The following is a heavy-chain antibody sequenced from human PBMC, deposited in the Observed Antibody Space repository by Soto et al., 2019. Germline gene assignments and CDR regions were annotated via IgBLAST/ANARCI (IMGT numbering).Heavy chain of an antibody. Sequence: ASVKVSCKASGYTFTSYGISWVRQAPGQGLEWMGWISAYNGNTNYAQKLQGRVTMTTDTSTSTAYMELRSLRSDDTAVYYCARDTGIAVAVAAFDIGGQGTMVTVSS. J-gene: IGHJ3*02. CDR2: ISAYNGNT. CDR3: ARDTGIAVAVAAFDI. V-gene: IGHV1-18*01. CDR1: GYTFTSYG. D-gene: IGHD6-19*01.